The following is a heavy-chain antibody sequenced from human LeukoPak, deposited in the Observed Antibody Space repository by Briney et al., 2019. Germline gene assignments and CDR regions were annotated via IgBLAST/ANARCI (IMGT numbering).Heavy chain of an antibody. CDR2: ISSSSSYI. D-gene: IGHD6-13*01. CDR3: ARDPTVGYSSSSNFDH. V-gene: IGHV3-21*01. J-gene: IGHJ4*02. CDR1: GFTFSSYS. Sequence: KAGGSLRLSCAASGFTFSSYSMNWVRQAPGKGLEWVSSISSSSSYIYYADSVKGRFTISRDNSKNTLYLQMNSLRAEDTAVYYCARDPTVGYSSSSNFDHWGQGTLVTVSS.